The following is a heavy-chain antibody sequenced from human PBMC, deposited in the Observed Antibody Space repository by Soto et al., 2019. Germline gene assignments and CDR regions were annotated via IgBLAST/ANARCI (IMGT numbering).Heavy chain of an antibody. CDR2: IYPGDSDT. CDR3: ARQPGAFDI. CDR1: GSSFTNYW. J-gene: IGHJ3*02. V-gene: IGHV5-51*01. Sequence: GESLKISCKDSGSSFTNYWISWVRQMPGKGLEWMGIIYPGDSDTRYNPSFQGQVTISADKSINTAYVQWGSLKASDTAMYYCARQPGAFDIWGQGTMVTVSS.